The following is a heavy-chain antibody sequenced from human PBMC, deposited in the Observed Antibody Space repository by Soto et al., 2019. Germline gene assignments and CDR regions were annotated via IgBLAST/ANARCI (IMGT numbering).Heavy chain of an antibody. Sequence: SETLSLTCTVSGGSISSGGYYWSWIRQHPGKGLEWIGYIYYSGSTYYNPSLKSRVTISVDTSKNQFSLKLSSVTAADTAVYYCARVTSYYDSSGSWFDPWGQGTLVTVSS. V-gene: IGHV4-31*03. J-gene: IGHJ5*02. CDR3: ARVTSYYDSSGSWFDP. CDR1: GGSISSGGYY. D-gene: IGHD3-22*01. CDR2: IYYSGST.